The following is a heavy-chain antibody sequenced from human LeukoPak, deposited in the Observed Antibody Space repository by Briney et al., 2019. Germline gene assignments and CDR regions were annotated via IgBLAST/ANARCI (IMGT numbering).Heavy chain of an antibody. V-gene: IGHV3-30*03. CDR2: ISYDGSNK. CDR3: ASPDPDYGDYQIGY. CDR1: GFTFSSYG. D-gene: IGHD4-17*01. J-gene: IGHJ4*02. Sequence: GGSLRLSCAASGFTFSSYGMHWVRQAPGKGLEWVAVISYDGSNKYYADSVKGRFTISRDNSKNTLYLQMNSLRAEDTAVYYCASPDPDYGDYQIGYWGQGTLVTVSS.